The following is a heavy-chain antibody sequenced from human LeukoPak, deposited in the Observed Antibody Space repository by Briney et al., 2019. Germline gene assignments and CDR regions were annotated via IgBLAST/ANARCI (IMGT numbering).Heavy chain of an antibody. CDR2: TYTGGNS. V-gene: IGHV3-53*01. D-gene: IGHD3-22*01. CDR3: ARGGRGSAAVVAPRSFDI. J-gene: IGHJ3*02. CDR1: GFTVSSTH. Sequence: GGSLRLSCAASGFTVSSTHMVWVRQAPGKGLEWVSVTYTGGNSYYAGSVKGRFTISRDISKNTLYLQMNSLRAEDSALYYCARGGRGSAAVVAPRSFDIWGQGTMVTVSS.